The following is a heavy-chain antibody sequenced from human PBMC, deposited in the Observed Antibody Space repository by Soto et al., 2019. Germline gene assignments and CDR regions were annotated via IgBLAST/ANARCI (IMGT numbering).Heavy chain of an antibody. CDR3: TTDSGMSPYSFDY. Sequence: EVQLVESGGGFVKPGGSLRLSCATSGFTFSKAWVGWVRQAPGKGLEWVGRIMSKTDGGTTVYAAPVKGRFTISRDDSKSTLYLQMNSLKTEDTAFYYCTTDSGMSPYSFDYWGQGTLVTVSS. CDR1: GFTFSKAW. V-gene: IGHV3-15*01. CDR2: IMSKTDGGTT. J-gene: IGHJ4*02. D-gene: IGHD1-26*01.